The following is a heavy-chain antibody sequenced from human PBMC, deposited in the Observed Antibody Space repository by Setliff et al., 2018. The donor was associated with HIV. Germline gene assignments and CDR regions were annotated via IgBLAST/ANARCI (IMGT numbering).Heavy chain of an antibody. V-gene: IGHV3-30*02. CDR2: IRYDGSNK. Sequence: GGSLRLSCAASGFTFDDYGMSWVRQAPGKGLEWVAFIRYDGSNKYYADSVKGRFTISRDNAKKSVFLHMNSLRGEDTAVYYCVREGEYFDTIGHYLVRRFFDLWGQGTMVTVSS. CDR1: GFTFDDYG. D-gene: IGHD3-9*01. CDR3: VREGEYFDTIGHYLVRRFFDL. J-gene: IGHJ3*01.